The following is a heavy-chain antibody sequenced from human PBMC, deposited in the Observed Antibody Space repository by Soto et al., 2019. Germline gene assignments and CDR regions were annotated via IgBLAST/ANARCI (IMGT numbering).Heavy chain of an antibody. Sequence: PSETLSLTCTVSGGSISRYYWSWIRQPPGKGLEWIGYIYYSGSTNYNPSLKSRVTISVDTSKNQFSLKLSSVTAADTAVYYCARLWGYDAFDIWGQGTMVTVS. CDR1: GGSISRYY. D-gene: IGHD7-27*01. CDR2: IYYSGST. CDR3: ARLWGYDAFDI. J-gene: IGHJ3*02. V-gene: IGHV4-59*08.